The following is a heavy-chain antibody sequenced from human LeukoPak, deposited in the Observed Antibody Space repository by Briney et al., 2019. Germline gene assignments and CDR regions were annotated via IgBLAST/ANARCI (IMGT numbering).Heavy chain of an antibody. CDR1: GDTLRKLG. CDR2: FDPKDGEI. Sequence: ASVKVSCKVSGDTLRKLGVHWVRQAPGKGLEWMGGFDPKDGEIIYAQKLQGRVTMTEDTTTDSAYMELSTLRSDDTAVYYCTTVKSSWSLPRTSYFESWGQGTLVIVSS. CDR3: TTVKSSWSLPRTSYFES. V-gene: IGHV1-24*01. J-gene: IGHJ4*02. D-gene: IGHD6-13*01.